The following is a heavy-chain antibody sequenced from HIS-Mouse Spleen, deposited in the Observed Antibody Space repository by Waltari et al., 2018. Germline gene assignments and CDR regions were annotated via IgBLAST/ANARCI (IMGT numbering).Heavy chain of an antibody. CDR2: IYYSGST. J-gene: IGHJ4*02. Sequence: QLQLQESGPGLVKPSETLSLTCTVSGGPISSSSYYWGWIRQPPGKGREWIGSIYYSGSTYYNPSLKSRVTISVDTSKNQFSLKLSSVTAADTAVYYCAYGDYFDYWGQGTLVTVSS. D-gene: IGHD4-17*01. V-gene: IGHV4-39*01. CDR1: GGPISSSSYY. CDR3: AYGDYFDY.